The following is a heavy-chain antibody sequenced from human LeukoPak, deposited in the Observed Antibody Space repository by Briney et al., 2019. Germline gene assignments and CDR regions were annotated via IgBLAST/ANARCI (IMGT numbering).Heavy chain of an antibody. Sequence: PSETLSLTCAVSGGSISSNSYYWGWIRQPPGKGLEWIGSIYYSGSTYYNPSLKSRVTISVDTSKNQFPLKLSSVTAADTAVYYCARGGWNKFDYWGQGTLVTVSS. CDR2: IYYSGST. CDR1: GGSISSNSYY. J-gene: IGHJ4*02. D-gene: IGHD3-22*01. V-gene: IGHV4-39*06. CDR3: ARGGWNKFDY.